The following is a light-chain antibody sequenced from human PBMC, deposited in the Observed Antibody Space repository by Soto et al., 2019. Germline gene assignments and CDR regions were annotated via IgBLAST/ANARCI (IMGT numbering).Light chain of an antibody. CDR1: QSISSSY. CDR2: GAS. Sequence: EIVLTQSPGTLSLSPGERATLSCRASQSISSSYFAWYQQKPGQAPRLLIYGASSRATGIPDRFSGGGSATDFTLTISRLEPADIAVYYCQQYGSSPQTFGGGTKVQIK. J-gene: IGKJ4*01. CDR3: QQYGSSPQT. V-gene: IGKV3-20*01.